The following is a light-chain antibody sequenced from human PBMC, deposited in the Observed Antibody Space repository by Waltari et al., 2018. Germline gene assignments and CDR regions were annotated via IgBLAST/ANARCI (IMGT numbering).Light chain of an antibody. J-gene: IGLJ2*01. V-gene: IGLV2-8*01. CDR2: EVD. Sequence: QSALTQPPSASGSPGQSVTISCTGTSSDVGGHNRVPWYQQYPGTAPKLIIYEVDKRPSGFPDRFSGSRSGNTASLTVSGLQADDESVYYCSSYRGDYNWVFGGGTKLTVL. CDR3: SSYRGDYNWV. CDR1: SSDVGGHNR.